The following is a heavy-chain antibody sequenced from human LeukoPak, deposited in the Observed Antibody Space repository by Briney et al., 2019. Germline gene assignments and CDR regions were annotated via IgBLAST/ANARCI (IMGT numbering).Heavy chain of an antibody. Sequence: PSETLSLTCAVYGGCFSGYYGSWIRRPPGKGLEWIGEINHSGSTNYNPSITRRVTISVDTSKNQFSLELSSVTAADTAVYYCARGRLDRGYSYGYGPILDYWGQGTLVTVSS. J-gene: IGHJ4*02. CDR1: GGCFSGYY. CDR2: INHSGST. D-gene: IGHD5-18*01. CDR3: ARGRLDRGYSYGYGPILDY. V-gene: IGHV4-34*01.